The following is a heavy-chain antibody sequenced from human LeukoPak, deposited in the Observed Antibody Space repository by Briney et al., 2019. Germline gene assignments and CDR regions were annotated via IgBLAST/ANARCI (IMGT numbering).Heavy chain of an antibody. CDR2: IYYSGTT. V-gene: IGHV4-39*01. J-gene: IGHJ6*03. CDR1: GGSISSSSYY. Sequence: PSETQSLTCSVSGGSISSSSYYWNWIRQPPGKGLEWVGSIYYSGTTYCNSSLKSRVTISEDTSKNRFSLMLTSVTAADTAVYYCARQVSDYSYYYIDVWGEGTTVIVSS. CDR3: ARQVSDYSYYYIDV.